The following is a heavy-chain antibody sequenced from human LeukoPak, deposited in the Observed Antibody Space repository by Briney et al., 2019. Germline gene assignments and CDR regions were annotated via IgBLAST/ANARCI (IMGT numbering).Heavy chain of an antibody. V-gene: IGHV4-39*07. CDR3: ARAVAPLEMIDY. Sequence: SETLSLTCTVSGGSISSSSYYWGWIRQPPGKGLEWIGSIYYSGSTYYNPSLKSRVTISVDTSKNQFSLKLSSVTAADTAVYYCARAVAPLEMIDYWGQGTLVTVSS. CDR1: GGSISSSSYY. J-gene: IGHJ4*02. CDR2: IYYSGST. D-gene: IGHD6-19*01.